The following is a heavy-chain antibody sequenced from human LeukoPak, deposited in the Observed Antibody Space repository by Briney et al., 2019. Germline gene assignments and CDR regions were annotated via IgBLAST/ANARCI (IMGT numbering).Heavy chain of an antibody. J-gene: IGHJ4*02. Sequence: PSETLSLTCTVSSGSISSYYWGWIRQPPGKGLEWIGSIYYSGSTYYNPSLKSRVTISVDTSKNQFSLKLSSETAADTAVYYCARQSQAMYYFDSWGQGTLVTVSS. V-gene: IGHV4-39*01. CDR2: IYYSGST. CDR3: ARQSQAMYYFDS. CDR1: SGSISSYY.